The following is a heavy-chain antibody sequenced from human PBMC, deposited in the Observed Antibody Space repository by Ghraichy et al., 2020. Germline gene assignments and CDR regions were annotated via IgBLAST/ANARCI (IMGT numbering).Heavy chain of an antibody. Sequence: GESLNISCKGSGYSFTTYWIGWVRQMPGKGLEWMGIIYPGDSDTRYSPSFQGQVTISADKSTSTAYLQWSSLKASDTAMYYCARPPTRIAVTGTGWYFDRWGRGTLVSVSS. CDR2: IYPGDSDT. V-gene: IGHV5-51*01. D-gene: IGHD6-13*01. CDR3: ARPPTRIAVTGTGWYFDR. J-gene: IGHJ2*01. CDR1: GYSFTTYW.